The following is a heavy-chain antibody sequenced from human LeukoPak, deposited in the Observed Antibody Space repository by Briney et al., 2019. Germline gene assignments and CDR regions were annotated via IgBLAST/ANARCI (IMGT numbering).Heavy chain of an antibody. D-gene: IGHD3-22*01. CDR3: ARGPPPYYYDSSGYYETLDAFDI. Sequence: SETLSLTCTVSGGSISSYYWSWIRQPPGKGLEWIAYISDIGSINYNPSLKSRVTISLDTSKNQFSLKLSSVTAADTAVYYCARGPPPYYYDSSGYYETLDAFDIWGQGTMVTVSS. V-gene: IGHV4-59*12. CDR2: ISDIGSI. J-gene: IGHJ3*02. CDR1: GGSISSYY.